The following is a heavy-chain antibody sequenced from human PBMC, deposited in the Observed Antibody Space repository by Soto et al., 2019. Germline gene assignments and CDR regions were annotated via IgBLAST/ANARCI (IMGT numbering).Heavy chain of an antibody. V-gene: IGHV4-59*01. CDR2: VYYTGST. D-gene: IGHD6-19*01. Sequence: SETLSLTCSVSGGSISGSYWSWIRQSPGKGLEWLGYVYYTGSTNYSPSRRSRVSISVDTSKNEFSLRLSSVTAADTAVYFCARSVAVPGAHIDYWGQGTQVTVSS. CDR1: GGSISGSY. CDR3: ARSVAVPGAHIDY. J-gene: IGHJ4*02.